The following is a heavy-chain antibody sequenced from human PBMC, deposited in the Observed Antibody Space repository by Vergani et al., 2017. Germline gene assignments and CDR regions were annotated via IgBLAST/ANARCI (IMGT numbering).Heavy chain of an antibody. V-gene: IGHV4-59*01. CDR2: IYYSGST. J-gene: IGHJ4*02. CDR3: ARGFTDYYGSGSYPFYFDY. Sequence: QVQLQESGPGLVKPSETLSLTCTVSGGSISSYYWSWIRQPPGKGLEWIGYIYYSGSTNYNPSLKSRVTISLDTSKNQFSLKLSSVTAADTAVYYCARGFTDYYGSGSYPFYFDYWGQGTLVTVSS. D-gene: IGHD3-10*01. CDR1: GGSISSYY.